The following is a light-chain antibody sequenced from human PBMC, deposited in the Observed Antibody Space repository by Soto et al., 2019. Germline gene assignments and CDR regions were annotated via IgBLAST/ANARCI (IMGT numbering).Light chain of an antibody. Sequence: EIVLTQSPATLSAFPGDRVTLSCRASQALNTRLAWYQHKPGQAPRLLIYLTSNRAAGVPARFSAWGSETDFTLTISDVEPEDFAIYYCQQYHNWPPYTFGQGTKLEIK. J-gene: IGKJ2*01. V-gene: IGKV3-11*01. CDR1: QALNTR. CDR3: QQYHNWPPYT. CDR2: LTS.